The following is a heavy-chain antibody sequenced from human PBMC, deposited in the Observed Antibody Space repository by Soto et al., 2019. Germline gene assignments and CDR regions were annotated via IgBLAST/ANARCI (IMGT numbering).Heavy chain of an antibody. CDR1: ELTFSKYC. V-gene: IGHV3-30-3*01. J-gene: IGHJ4*02. D-gene: IGHD3-16*01. CDR3: ARTWGSTNDY. CDR2: ISYAGSDE. Sequence: PVRSRRLSCAASELTFSKYCMHWVRKTPGKGLEWVAVISYAGSDESYAGSVKGRFTISRDNSKNTLFLHMDSLRDEDTAVYYCARTWGSTNDYWGRGTLVTVSS.